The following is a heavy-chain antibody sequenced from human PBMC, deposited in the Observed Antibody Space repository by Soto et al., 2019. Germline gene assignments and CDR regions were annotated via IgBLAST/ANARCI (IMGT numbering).Heavy chain of an antibody. D-gene: IGHD3-22*01. CDR1: GFTFSSYA. Sequence: GESLKISCAASGFTFSSYAMSWVRQAPGKGLEWVSAISGSGGSTYYADSVKGRFTISRDNSKNTLYLQMNSLRAEDTAVYYCAKTIDSRYYYDSSGYYGDYYYHGMDVCGQGTTVTVS. CDR2: ISGSGGST. J-gene: IGHJ6*02. V-gene: IGHV3-23*01. CDR3: AKTIDSRYYYDSSGYYGDYYYHGMDV.